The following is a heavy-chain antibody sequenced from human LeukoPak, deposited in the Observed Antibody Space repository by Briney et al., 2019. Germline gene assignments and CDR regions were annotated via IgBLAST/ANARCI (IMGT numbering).Heavy chain of an antibody. CDR3: ARGILSGPPLDAFDF. V-gene: IGHV3-48*04. Sequence: PGGSLRLSCAASGFTFSSYGMNWVRQAPGKGLEWVSYIAKTGTTFFYADSVKGRFTISRDNVKNLLYLQMNSRRAEDTAVYYCARGILSGPPLDAFDFWGQGTMVTVSS. CDR1: GFTFSSYG. J-gene: IGHJ3*01. CDR2: IAKTGTTF.